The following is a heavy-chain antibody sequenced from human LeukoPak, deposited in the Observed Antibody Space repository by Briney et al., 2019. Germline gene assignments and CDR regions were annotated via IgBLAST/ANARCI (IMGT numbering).Heavy chain of an antibody. Sequence: PGRSLRLSCAASGFTFDDYAMHWVRQAPGKGLEWVSGISWNSGSIGYADSVKGRFTISRDNTKNSLYLQMNSLRAEDTAVYYCAKDRGDYGFDLHFDYWGQGTLVTVSS. J-gene: IGHJ4*02. V-gene: IGHV3-9*01. CDR2: ISWNSGSI. D-gene: IGHD4-17*01. CDR1: GFTFDDYA. CDR3: AKDRGDYGFDLHFDY.